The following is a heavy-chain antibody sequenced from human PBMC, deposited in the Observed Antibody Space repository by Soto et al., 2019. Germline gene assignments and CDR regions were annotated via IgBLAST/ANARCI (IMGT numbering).Heavy chain of an antibody. CDR3: AKEHGDPRGCYYGMDV. CDR1: GFTFSSYA. D-gene: IGHD4-17*01. J-gene: IGHJ6*02. Sequence: EVQLLESGGGLVQPGGSLRLSCAASGFTFSSYAMSWVRQAPGKGLEWVSAISGSGGSTYYADSVKGRFTISRDNSKNTLYLQMNSLRAEDTAVYYCAKEHGDPRGCYYGMDVWGPGTTVNVSS. CDR2: ISGSGGST. V-gene: IGHV3-23*01.